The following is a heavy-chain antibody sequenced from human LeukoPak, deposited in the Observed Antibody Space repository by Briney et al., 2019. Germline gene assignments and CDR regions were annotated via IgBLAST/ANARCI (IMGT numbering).Heavy chain of an antibody. J-gene: IGHJ4*02. V-gene: IGHV1-46*01. CDR1: GYTFTSYY. CDR3: ARVHLGGFDY. Sequence: ASVKVSCKASGYTFTSYYMHGVRRAPGQGLEWMGIISPSGASTTYAQNFQGRVTMTRDMSTSTVYMELSSLKSEDTAVYYCARVHLGGFDYWGQGTLVTVSS. D-gene: IGHD3-16*01. CDR2: ISPSGAST.